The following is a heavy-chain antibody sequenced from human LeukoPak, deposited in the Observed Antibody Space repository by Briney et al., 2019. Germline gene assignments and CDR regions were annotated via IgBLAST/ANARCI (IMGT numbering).Heavy chain of an antibody. Sequence: GGSLRLSCAASGFTFSSYAMHWVRQAPGKGLEWVAVISYDGSNKYYADSVKGRFTISRDNSKNTLYLQMNSLRAEDTAVYYCARDSNYDILTGYDWGQGTLVTVSS. CDR3: ARDSNYDILTGYD. V-gene: IGHV3-30-3*01. CDR1: GFTFSSYA. CDR2: ISYDGSNK. J-gene: IGHJ4*02. D-gene: IGHD3-9*01.